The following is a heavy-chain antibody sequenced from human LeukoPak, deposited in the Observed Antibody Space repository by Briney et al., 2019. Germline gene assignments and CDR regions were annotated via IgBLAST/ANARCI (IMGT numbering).Heavy chain of an antibody. V-gene: IGHV1-24*01. D-gene: IGHD1-14*01. CDR3: ATYNFVGTNNWFDP. CDR2: FDPEDGET. CDR1: GYTLTELS. J-gene: IGHJ5*02. Sequence: ASVKVSCKVSGYTLTELSMHWVRQAPGKGLEWMGGFDPEDGETIYAQKFQGRVTMAEDTSTDTAYMELSSLRSEDTAVYYCATYNFVGTNNWFDPWGQGTLVTVSS.